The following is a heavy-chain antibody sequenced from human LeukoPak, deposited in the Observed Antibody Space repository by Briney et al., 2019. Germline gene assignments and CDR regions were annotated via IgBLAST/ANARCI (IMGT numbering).Heavy chain of an antibody. Sequence: LRLSCAASGFTFSSYGMHWVRQAPGKGLGWVAVIWYDGSNKYYADSVKGRFTISRDNSKNTLYLQMNSLRAEDTAVYYCARGWELLYWYGMDVWGQGTTVTVSS. V-gene: IGHV3-33*01. CDR2: IWYDGSNK. CDR3: ARGWELLYWYGMDV. CDR1: GFTFSSYG. D-gene: IGHD1-26*01. J-gene: IGHJ6*02.